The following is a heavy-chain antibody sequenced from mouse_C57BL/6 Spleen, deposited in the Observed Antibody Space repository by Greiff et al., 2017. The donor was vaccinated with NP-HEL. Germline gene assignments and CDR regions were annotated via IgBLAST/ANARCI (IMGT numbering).Heavy chain of an antibody. V-gene: IGHV2-6-1*01. CDR3: AKHYDYGSDWYFDV. D-gene: IGHD1-1*01. J-gene: IGHJ1*03. Sequence: VKLMESGPGLVAPSQSLSITCTVSGFSLTSYGVHWVRQPPGKGLEWLVVIWSDGSTTYNSALISRLSISKDNSKSQVFLKMNSLQTDDTAMYYCAKHYDYGSDWYFDVWGTGTTVTVSS. CDR2: IWSDGST. CDR1: GFSLTSYG.